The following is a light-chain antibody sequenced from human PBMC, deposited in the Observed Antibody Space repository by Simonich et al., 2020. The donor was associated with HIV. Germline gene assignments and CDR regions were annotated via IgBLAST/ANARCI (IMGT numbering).Light chain of an antibody. CDR1: QSVLYSSNNKNY. V-gene: IGKV4-1*01. Sequence: DIVMTQSPESLAVSLGERGTINCKSSQSVLYSSNNKNYLAWYQQKPGQPPKLLIYWASTREAGVPDRFSGSGSGTDFTLIISSLQAEDVAVYYCQQYYSTPLTFGGGTKVEIK. J-gene: IGKJ4*01. CDR3: QQYYSTPLT. CDR2: WAS.